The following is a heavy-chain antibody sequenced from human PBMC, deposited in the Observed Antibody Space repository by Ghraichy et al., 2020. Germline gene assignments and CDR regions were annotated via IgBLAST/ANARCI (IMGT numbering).Heavy chain of an antibody. CDR2: IKQSDRS. D-gene: IGHD2-2*01. CDR1: GGSFSAYY. V-gene: IGHV4-34*01. CDR3: ARVVTDTSCYDI. J-gene: IGHJ3*02. Sequence: SETLSLTCAVYGGSFSAYYWSWIRQPPGKGLEWIGEIKQSDRSNYNPSLKSRVSISVDTSKNQVSLKLSSVTAADTAVYYCARVVTDTSCYDIWGHGTTVTVSS.